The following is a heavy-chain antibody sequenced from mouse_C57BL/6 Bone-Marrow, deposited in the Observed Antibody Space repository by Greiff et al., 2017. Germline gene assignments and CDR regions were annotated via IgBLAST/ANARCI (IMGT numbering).Heavy chain of an antibody. CDR1: GYTFTNYW. CDR3: ARSDYSNYYYAMDY. CDR2: IYPGGGYT. J-gene: IGHJ4*01. Sequence: QVQLKESGAELVRPGTSVKMSCKASGYTFTNYWIGWAKQRPGHGLEWIGDIYPGGGYTNYNAKFKGKATLTADKSSSTAYMQFSSLTSEDSAIYYCARSDYSNYYYAMDYWGQGTSVTVSS. D-gene: IGHD2-5*01. V-gene: IGHV1-63*01.